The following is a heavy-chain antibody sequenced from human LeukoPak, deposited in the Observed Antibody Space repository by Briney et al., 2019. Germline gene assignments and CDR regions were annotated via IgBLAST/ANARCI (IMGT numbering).Heavy chain of an antibody. CDR1: GFTFSSYA. CDR2: ISSSGSGSNI. Sequence: GGSLRLSCAASGFTFSSYAMSWVRQAPGKGLEWVSYISSSGSGSNIYYADSVKGRFTISRDNAKNSLYLQMNSLRAEDTAVYYCAREGTGDMFDYWGQGTLVTVSS. CDR3: AREGTGDMFDY. J-gene: IGHJ4*02. V-gene: IGHV3-48*03. D-gene: IGHD7-27*01.